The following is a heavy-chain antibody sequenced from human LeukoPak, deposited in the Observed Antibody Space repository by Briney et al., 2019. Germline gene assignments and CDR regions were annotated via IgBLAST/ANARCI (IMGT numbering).Heavy chain of an antibody. CDR1: GFTFDDYG. CDR2: ISWNSGSI. V-gene: IGHV3-9*01. Sequence: GGSLRLSCAASGFTFDDYGMYWVRQAPGKGLEWVSGISWNSGSIGYADSVKGRFTISRDNAKNTVYLQMNNLRAEDTAVYYCARDPPGAHFDYWGQGTLVTVSS. CDR3: ARDPPGAHFDY. J-gene: IGHJ4*02. D-gene: IGHD7-27*01.